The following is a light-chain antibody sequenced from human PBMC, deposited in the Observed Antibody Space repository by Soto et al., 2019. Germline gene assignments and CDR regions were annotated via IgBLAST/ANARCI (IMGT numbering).Light chain of an antibody. Sequence: EIVMTQFPATLSVSPGDRATLSCRASQSISNTLAWYQQRHGQAPRLLTYGASTRATVIPARFRGSGSGIEFTLTISSLQAEDVAVDNCHPYNGWRLTFCLGPKVELK. CDR3: HPYNGWRLT. CDR2: GAS. V-gene: IGKV3-15*01. J-gene: IGKJ1*01. CDR1: QSISNT.